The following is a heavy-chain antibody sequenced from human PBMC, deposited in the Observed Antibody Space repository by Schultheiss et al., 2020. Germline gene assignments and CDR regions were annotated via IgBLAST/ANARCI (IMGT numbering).Heavy chain of an antibody. Sequence: GESLKISCGASGFMFSSYGMYWVRQAPGKGLEWVALIWYDGSHKYYADSVKGRFTISRDNSKNTLYLQMNSLRPEDTAVYYCARDLQGGAVNYGMDVWGQGTAVTVSS. CDR3: ARDLQGGAVNYGMDV. J-gene: IGHJ6*02. CDR1: GFMFSSYG. V-gene: IGHV3-33*07. CDR2: IWYDGSHK. D-gene: IGHD3-16*01.